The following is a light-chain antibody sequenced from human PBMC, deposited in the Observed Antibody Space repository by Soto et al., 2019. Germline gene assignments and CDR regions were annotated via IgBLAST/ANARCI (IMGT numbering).Light chain of an antibody. CDR2: DAS. CDR1: QSVRSN. J-gene: IGKJ5*01. CDR3: QQRSNWPPIT. Sequence: EIVMTQSPATLSVSPGEWATLSCRASQSVRSNLAWYQQRPGQAPRLLIHDASHRAAGIPARFSGSGFGTDFTLTISSLEPEDAAVYYCQQRSNWPPITFGQGTRLEIK. V-gene: IGKV3-11*01.